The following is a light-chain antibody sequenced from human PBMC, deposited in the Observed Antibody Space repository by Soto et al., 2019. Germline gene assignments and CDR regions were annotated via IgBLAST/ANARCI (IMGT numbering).Light chain of an antibody. CDR3: SSYAGSNNVV. V-gene: IGLV2-8*01. CDR2: DVI. CDR1: SSDVGGYNY. Sequence: QSVLTQPPSASGSPGQSVTISCTGTSSDVGGYNYVSWYQQHPGKAPKLMIYDVIKRPSGVPDRFSGSKSGNTAPLTVSGLQAEDEADYYCSSYAGSNNVVFGGGTKLTVL. J-gene: IGLJ2*01.